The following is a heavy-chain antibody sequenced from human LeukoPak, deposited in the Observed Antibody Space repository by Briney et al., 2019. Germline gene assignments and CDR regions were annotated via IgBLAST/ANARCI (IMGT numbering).Heavy chain of an antibody. CDR3: ASDSFSISAQSTVNFGY. Sequence: GGSLRLSCAASGFTFSNYWMSWVRQAPGKGLEWVANINEDGSAQCYVGSVRGRFTISRDNAKNSLYLQMSSLRVEDTAVYYCASDSFSISAQSTVNFGYWGQGILVTVSS. V-gene: IGHV3-7*01. CDR2: INEDGSAQ. J-gene: IGHJ4*02. D-gene: IGHD2-21*01. CDR1: GFTFSNYW.